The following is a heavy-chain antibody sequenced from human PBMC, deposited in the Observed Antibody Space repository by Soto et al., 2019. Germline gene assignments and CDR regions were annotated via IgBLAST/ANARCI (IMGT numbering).Heavy chain of an antibody. D-gene: IGHD5-12*01. Sequence: QITLKESGPTLVKPTQTLTLTCTFSGFSLRTRGVAVGWFRQPPGKALEWLALIYWDEDKWYSPSLKSRLTIADGNSKNQVVLTMTNVDPVDTATYYCAHRPRGYAYYFDYWGQGILVTVSS. CDR2: IYWDEDK. CDR1: GFSLRTRGVA. CDR3: AHRPRGYAYYFDY. J-gene: IGHJ4*02. V-gene: IGHV2-5*02.